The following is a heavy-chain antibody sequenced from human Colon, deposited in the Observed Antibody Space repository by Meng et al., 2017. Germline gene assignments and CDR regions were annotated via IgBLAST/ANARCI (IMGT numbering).Heavy chain of an antibody. J-gene: IGHJ5*02. V-gene: IGHV4-34*02. D-gene: IGHD4-17*01. Sequence: QVQLQQGGAWLLRPSETLSLTCAVSGGSFSGFYWSWIRQPPGKGLEWIGEIDHFGISNYNSSLKGRLTMSVDTSKKQISLTLTSVTAADTAVYYCATGLRHGDWFDPWGPGTLVTVSS. CDR1: GGSFSGFY. CDR2: IDHFGIS. CDR3: ATGLRHGDWFDP.